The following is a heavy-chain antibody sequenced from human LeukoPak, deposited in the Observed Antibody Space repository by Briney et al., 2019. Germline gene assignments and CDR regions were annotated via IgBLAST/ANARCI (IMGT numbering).Heavy chain of an antibody. CDR2: ISSYNGNT. J-gene: IGHJ3*02. Sequence: ASVKVSCKASGYTLRDYYIYWVRQAPGQGLEWMGWISSYNGNTNYAQTLQGRATVSTDTSTGTAYMELRSLRSDDTAVYYCARRVAVARRDAFDIWGQGTMVTVSS. D-gene: IGHD6-19*01. CDR3: ARRVAVARRDAFDI. CDR1: GYTLRDYY. V-gene: IGHV1-18*04.